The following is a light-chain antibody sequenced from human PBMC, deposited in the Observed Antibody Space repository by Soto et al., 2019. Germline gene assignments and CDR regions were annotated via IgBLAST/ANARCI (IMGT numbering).Light chain of an antibody. CDR2: ATS. CDR3: QQYGSSSFT. J-gene: IGKJ2*01. V-gene: IGKV3-20*01. Sequence: EIVLTQSPGTLSLSSGERATLSCRASQSVSSSYLDWYQQKPGQAPRLLVYATSSRANGIPDRFSGSGSGTDFTLTISRLEPEDFAVYYCQQYGSSSFTFGQGTKLEIK. CDR1: QSVSSSY.